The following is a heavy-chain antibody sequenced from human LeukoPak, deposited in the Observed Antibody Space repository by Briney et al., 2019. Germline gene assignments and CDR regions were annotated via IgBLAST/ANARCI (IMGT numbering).Heavy chain of an antibody. Sequence: GGSLRLSCAASGFTFSSYGMHWVRQAPGKGLEWVAVISYDGSNKYYADSVKGRFTTSRDNSKNTLYLQMNSLRAEDTAVYYCARVTWLSAAGTEGNFDYWGQGTLVTVSS. V-gene: IGHV3-30*03. CDR1: GFTFSSYG. CDR2: ISYDGSNK. CDR3: ARVTWLSAAGTEGNFDY. D-gene: IGHD6-13*01. J-gene: IGHJ4*02.